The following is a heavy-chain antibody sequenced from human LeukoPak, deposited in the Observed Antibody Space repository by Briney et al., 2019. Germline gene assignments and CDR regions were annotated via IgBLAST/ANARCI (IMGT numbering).Heavy chain of an antibody. V-gene: IGHV3-53*01. D-gene: IGHD5-12*01. CDR1: GFTVSSNY. Sequence: GGSLRLSCAASGFTVSSNYMSWVRQAPGKGLEWVSVIYSGGSTYYADSVKGRFTISRDNSKNTLYPQMNSLRAEDTAVYYCASLTGGYAFSYFDYWGQGTLVTVSS. CDR2: IYSGGST. J-gene: IGHJ4*02. CDR3: ASLTGGYAFSYFDY.